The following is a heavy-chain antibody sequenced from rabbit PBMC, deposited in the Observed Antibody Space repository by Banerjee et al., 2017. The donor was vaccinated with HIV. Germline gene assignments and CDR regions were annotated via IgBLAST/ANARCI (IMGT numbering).Heavy chain of an antibody. CDR3: ARDLAGITGWNFGL. J-gene: IGHJ3*01. Sequence: QEQLEESGGDLVKPEGSLTLTCTASGFSFSSSYWICWVRQAPGKGLEWIACIYAGSSGSTSYASWAKGRFTISKTSSTTVTLQMTSLTAADTATYFCARDLAGITGWNFGLWGQGTLVTVS. D-gene: IGHD4-1*01. V-gene: IGHV1S45*01. CDR1: GFSFSSSYW. CDR2: IYAGSSGST.